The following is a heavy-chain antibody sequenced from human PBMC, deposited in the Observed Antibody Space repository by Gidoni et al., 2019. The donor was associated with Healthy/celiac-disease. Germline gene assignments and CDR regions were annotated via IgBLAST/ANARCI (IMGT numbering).Heavy chain of an antibody. D-gene: IGHD4-17*01. CDR1: GSPFGDYA. J-gene: IGHJ3*02. Sequence: EVQLVESGGGLVQPGRSLRLPCTASGSPFGDYAMSWFRQAPGKGLGWVGFIRSKAYVGTTEYAASVKGRFTISRDDSKSIAYLQMNSLKTEDTAVYYCTRAIWDYGDYVDAFDIWGQGTMVTVSS. CDR3: TRAIWDYGDYVDAFDI. V-gene: IGHV3-49*03. CDR2: IRSKAYVGTT.